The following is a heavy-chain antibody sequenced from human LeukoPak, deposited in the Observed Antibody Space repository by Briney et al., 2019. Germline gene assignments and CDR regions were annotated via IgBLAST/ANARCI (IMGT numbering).Heavy chain of an antibody. CDR3: ARDKGSSSSWYVDY. D-gene: IGHD6-13*01. V-gene: IGHV1-18*01. CDR2: ISAYNGNT. CDR1: GYTFSSYG. Sequence: ASVKVSCKASGYTFSSYGISWVRQAPGQGLEWMGWISAYNGNTNYAQKLQGRVTMTTDTSTSTAYMELRSLRSDDTAVYYCARDKGSSSSWYVDYWGQGTLVTVSS. J-gene: IGHJ4*02.